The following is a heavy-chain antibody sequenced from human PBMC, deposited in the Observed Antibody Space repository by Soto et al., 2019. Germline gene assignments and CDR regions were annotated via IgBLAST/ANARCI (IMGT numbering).Heavy chain of an antibody. Sequence: SETLSLTCTVSGGSISSGGYYWSWIRQHPGKGMEWIGYIYYSGSTYYNTSLKSRVTISVDTSKNQFSLKLSSVTAADTSVYYCARGEVATANDAFDIWGQGTMVTVSS. J-gene: IGHJ3*02. CDR2: IYYSGST. V-gene: IGHV4-31*03. CDR3: ARGEVATANDAFDI. CDR1: GGSISSGGYY. D-gene: IGHD5-12*01.